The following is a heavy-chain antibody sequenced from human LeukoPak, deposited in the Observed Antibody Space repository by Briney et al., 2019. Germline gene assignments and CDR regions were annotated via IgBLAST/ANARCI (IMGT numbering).Heavy chain of an antibody. CDR1: GFTFSSYA. V-gene: IGHV3-30-3*01. CDR2: ISYDGSNK. J-gene: IGHJ4*02. Sequence: GRSLRLSCAASGFTFSSYAMHWVRQAPGKGLEWVAVISYDGSNKYYADSVKGQFTISRDNSKNTLYLQMNSLRAEDTAVYYCAKDSTRAARYSSGWYKFDYWGQETLVTVSS. D-gene: IGHD6-19*01. CDR3: AKDSTRAARYSSGWYKFDY.